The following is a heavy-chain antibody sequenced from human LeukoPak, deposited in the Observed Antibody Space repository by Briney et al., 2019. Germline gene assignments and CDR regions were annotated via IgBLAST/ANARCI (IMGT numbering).Heavy chain of an antibody. D-gene: IGHD2-15*01. CDR2: IKEDGSKK. CDR1: GFSFSSYW. Sequence: PGGSLRLSCAASGFSFSSYWMNWVRRAPGKGLEWLANIKEDGSKKYYVDSVKGRFTISRDNAKNSLYLQMNSLRAEDTAVYYCARWGGYCSGGSCYSGNFDYWGQGTLVTVSS. V-gene: IGHV3-7*03. J-gene: IGHJ4*02. CDR3: ARWGGYCSGGSCYSGNFDY.